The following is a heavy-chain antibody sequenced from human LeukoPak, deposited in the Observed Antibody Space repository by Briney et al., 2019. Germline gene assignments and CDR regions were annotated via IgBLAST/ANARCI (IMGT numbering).Heavy chain of an antibody. CDR2: ISRSSSTI. J-gene: IGHJ4*02. CDR1: GLTFSSYS. Sequence: GGSLRLSCAPSGLTFSSYSTNWVRQAPEKGREWVSYISRSSSTIYYADSVKGRFTISRDNSKNTLYLQMNSLRADDTAIYYCARGPPMYSYGSSAYHYDYFEFWGQGTLVTVSS. V-gene: IGHV3-48*01. CDR3: ARGPPMYSYGSSAYHYDYFEF. D-gene: IGHD3-22*01.